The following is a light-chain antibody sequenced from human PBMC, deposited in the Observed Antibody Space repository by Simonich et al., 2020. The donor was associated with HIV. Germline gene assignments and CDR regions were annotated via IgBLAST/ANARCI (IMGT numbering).Light chain of an antibody. V-gene: IGLV2-23*01. CDR2: EDT. J-gene: IGLJ3*02. CDR3: CSYAGSYTWV. Sequence: QSALTQPASVSGSPGQSITISCTGTSSNVGNYNLVSWYQQYPGKAPKPMIHEDTRRPSGVSNRVSGSKSGNTASLTISGLQAEDEADYYGCSYAGSYTWVFGGGTKLTVL. CDR1: SSNVGNYNL.